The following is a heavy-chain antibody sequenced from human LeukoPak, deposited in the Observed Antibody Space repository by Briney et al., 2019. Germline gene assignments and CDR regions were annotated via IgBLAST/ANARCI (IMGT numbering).Heavy chain of an antibody. CDR2: IYTGGIT. CDR1: GLTVSSNH. J-gene: IGHJ4*02. Sequence: GGSLRLSCAASGLTVSSNHMAWVRQAPGKRLEWVSVIYTGGITYYADSVQGRFTISRDNSKNTLYLHMNSLRVEDTALYYCARDHAPAGGGLGYWGQGTQVTVSS. D-gene: IGHD6-13*01. V-gene: IGHV3-53*01. CDR3: ARDHAPAGGGLGY.